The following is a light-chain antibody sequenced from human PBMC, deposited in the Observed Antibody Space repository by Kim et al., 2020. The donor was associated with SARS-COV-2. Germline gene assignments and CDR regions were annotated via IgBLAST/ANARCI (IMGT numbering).Light chain of an antibody. CDR2: DAS. V-gene: IGKV1-5*01. CDR1: QSINNY. J-gene: IGKJ2*01. Sequence: SASVGDRVTITCRASQSINNYLAWYQQTPGKAPKLLIYDASSLESGVPSRFSGSRSGTEFTLTISSLQPDDFATYYCHQYDSFLYTFGQGTKLEI. CDR3: HQYDSFLYT.